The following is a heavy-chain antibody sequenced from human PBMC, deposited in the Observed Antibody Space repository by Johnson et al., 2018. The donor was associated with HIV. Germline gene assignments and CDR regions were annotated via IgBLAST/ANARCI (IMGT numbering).Heavy chain of an antibody. V-gene: IGHV3-66*02. CDR1: GFTVSSNY. CDR2: IYSGGST. CDR3: ARDGWGSRGWDDAFDI. Sequence: VHLVESGGGLVQPGGSLRLSCAASGFTVSSNYMSWVRQAPGKALEWVSVIYSGGSTYYADSVKGRFTISRDNSKNTLYLQMNSLRAEDTAVYYCARDGWGSRGWDDAFDIWGQGTMVTVSS. D-gene: IGHD5-24*01. J-gene: IGHJ3*02.